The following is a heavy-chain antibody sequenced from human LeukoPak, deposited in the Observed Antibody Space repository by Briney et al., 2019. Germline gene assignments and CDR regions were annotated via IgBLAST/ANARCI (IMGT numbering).Heavy chain of an antibody. CDR1: GGSINSGDYY. D-gene: IGHD4-17*01. V-gene: IGHV4-30-4*01. Sequence: SQTLSLTCTVSGGSINSGDYYWSWIRQPPGKGLEWIGYIYYSGSTYYNPSLKSRVTISVDTSKNQFSLKLSSVTAADTAVYYCARDSPIMTTVTSDAFDIWGQGTMVTVSS. J-gene: IGHJ3*02. CDR2: IYYSGST. CDR3: ARDSPIMTTVTSDAFDI.